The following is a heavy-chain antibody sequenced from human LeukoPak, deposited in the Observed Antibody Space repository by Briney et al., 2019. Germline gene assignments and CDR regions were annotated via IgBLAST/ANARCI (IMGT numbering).Heavy chain of an antibody. V-gene: IGHV3-64*04. CDR2: ISSNGGST. J-gene: IGHJ4*02. CDR3: AREEQQLADY. D-gene: IGHD6-13*01. Sequence: GGSLRLSCSASGFTFSSHAMHWVRQAPGKGLEYVSAISSNGGSTYYADSVKGRFTISRDNAKNSLYLQMNSLRAEDTAVYYCAREEQQLADYWGQGTLVTVSS. CDR1: GFTFSSHA.